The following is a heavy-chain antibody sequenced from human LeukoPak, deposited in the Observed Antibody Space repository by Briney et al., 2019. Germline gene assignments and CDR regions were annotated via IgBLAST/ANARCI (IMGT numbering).Heavy chain of an antibody. D-gene: IGHD6-6*01. Sequence: SSETLSLTCTVSGGSISSSRYYWGWIRQPPGKGLEWIGTIYYSGSTYYNPSLKSRVTISVDTSKNQFSLKLSSVTAADTAVYYCARRAEYSRAHYYFDYWGRGTLVTVSS. CDR2: IYYSGST. CDR3: ARRAEYSRAHYYFDY. J-gene: IGHJ4*02. CDR1: GGSISSSRYY. V-gene: IGHV4-39*01.